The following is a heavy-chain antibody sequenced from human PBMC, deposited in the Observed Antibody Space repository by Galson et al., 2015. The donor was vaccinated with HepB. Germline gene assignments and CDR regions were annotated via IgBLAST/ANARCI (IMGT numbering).Heavy chain of an antibody. CDR2: ISYGGSNI. Sequence: SLRLSCAASGFTFRNYAMHWVRQAPGKGLEWVAVISYGGSNIDYADFVKGRFTISRDNSKNTLFLEVNSLKVNDTAIYYCARDPGDSTGYFHYWGQGILVTVSS. J-gene: IGHJ4*02. V-gene: IGHV3-30*04. CDR3: ARDPGDSTGYFHY. CDR1: GFTFRNYA. D-gene: IGHD3-22*01.